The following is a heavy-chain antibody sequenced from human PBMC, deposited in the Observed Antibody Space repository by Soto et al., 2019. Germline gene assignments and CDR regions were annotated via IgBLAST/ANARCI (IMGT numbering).Heavy chain of an antibody. D-gene: IGHD1-26*01. CDR1: GFTFSSYG. J-gene: IGHJ4*02. CDR2: IWYDGSNK. CDR3: ARDGVGTTTYFGYFDY. Sequence: GGSLRLSCAASGFTFSSYGMHWVRQAPGKGLEWVAVIWYDGSNKYYADSVKGRFIISSDNPNNMLYLQMNSLRAEDTSIYYCARDGVGTTTYFGYFDYWGLGTLVTVSS. V-gene: IGHV3-33*01.